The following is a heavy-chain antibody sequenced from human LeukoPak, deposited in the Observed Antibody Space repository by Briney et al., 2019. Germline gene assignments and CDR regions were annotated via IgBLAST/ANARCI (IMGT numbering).Heavy chain of an antibody. CDR2: ISYDGSNK. CDR3: AKDGSSSWPVPTDY. Sequence: GGSLRLSCAASGFTFSSYSMNWVRPAPGKGLEWVAVISYDGSNKYYADSVKGRFTISRDNSKNTLYLQMNSLRAEDTAVYYCAKDGSSSWPVPTDYWGQGTLVTVSS. CDR1: GFTFSSYS. D-gene: IGHD6-13*01. V-gene: IGHV3-30*18. J-gene: IGHJ4*02.